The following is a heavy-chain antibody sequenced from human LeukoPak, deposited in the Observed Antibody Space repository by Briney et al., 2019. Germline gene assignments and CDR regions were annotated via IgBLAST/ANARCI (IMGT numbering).Heavy chain of an antibody. CDR3: ARTEVGVAAAGTNQSFDY. J-gene: IGHJ4*02. CDR2: INHSGST. D-gene: IGHD6-13*01. CDR1: GGSFSGYY. Sequence: SETLSLTCAVYGGSFSGYYWSWIRQPPGKGLEWIGEINHSGSTNYNPSLKSRVTISVDTSKNQFSLKLSSVTAADTAVYYCARTEVGVAAAGTNQSFDYWGQGTLVTVSS. V-gene: IGHV4-34*01.